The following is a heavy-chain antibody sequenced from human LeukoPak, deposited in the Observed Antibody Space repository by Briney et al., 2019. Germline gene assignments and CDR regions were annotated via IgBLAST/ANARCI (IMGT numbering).Heavy chain of an antibody. CDR2: ISDSGDST. Sequence: GGSLRLSCAASGFTFSNYGMRWVGQAPGKGLEWVSGISDSGDSTYYADSVKGRFTISRDNSDNTLFLQMNSLRAEDTAVYFCARDYYGSGTYYTPPQASGYWGQGTLVTVSS. V-gene: IGHV3-23*01. CDR3: ARDYYGSGTYYTPPQASGY. D-gene: IGHD3-10*01. J-gene: IGHJ4*02. CDR1: GFTFSNYG.